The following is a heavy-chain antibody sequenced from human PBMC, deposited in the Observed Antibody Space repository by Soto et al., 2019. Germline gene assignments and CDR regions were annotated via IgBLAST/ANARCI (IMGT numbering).Heavy chain of an antibody. V-gene: IGHV4-4*02. D-gene: IGHD2-15*01. J-gene: IGHJ5*02. CDR1: GGSISSSNW. CDR3: ARGARLYCSGGSCLDWFDP. Sequence: QVQLQESGPGLVKPSGTLSLTCAVSGGSISSSNWWSWVRQPPGKGLEWIGEIYHSGSTNYSPSLKGRVTISVDKSKNQFSLKLSSVTAADTAVYYCARGARLYCSGGSCLDWFDPWGQGTLVTVSS. CDR2: IYHSGST.